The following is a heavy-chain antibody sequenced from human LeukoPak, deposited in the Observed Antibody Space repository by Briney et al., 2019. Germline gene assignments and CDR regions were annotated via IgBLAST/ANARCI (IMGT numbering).Heavy chain of an antibody. Sequence: ASVKVSCKASGYTFTGYYMHWVRQAPGQGLEWMGWINPNSGGTNYAQKFQGRVTMTRDTSISTAYMELSRLRSDDTAVYYCARDPRITMVRAGAPDYYYYYYMDVWGKGTTVTISS. CDR2: INPNSGGT. CDR1: GYTFTGYY. D-gene: IGHD3-10*01. V-gene: IGHV1-2*02. CDR3: ARDPRITMVRAGAPDYYYYYYMDV. J-gene: IGHJ6*03.